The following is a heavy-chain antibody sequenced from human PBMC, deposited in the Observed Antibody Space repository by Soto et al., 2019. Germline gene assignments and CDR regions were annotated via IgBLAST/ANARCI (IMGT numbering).Heavy chain of an antibody. D-gene: IGHD6-19*01. J-gene: IGHJ2*01. CDR2: IGTSSSTI. CDR3: ARVYGAVAGHYWYFDL. V-gene: IGHV3-48*02. Sequence: PGGSLRLSCAASGFTFSSYNMNWVRQAPGKGLEWVSYIGTSSSTIYYADSVKGRFTISRDNAKNSLYLQMNSLRDEDTAVYYCARVYGAVAGHYWYFDLWSRGTLVTVSS. CDR1: GFTFSSYN.